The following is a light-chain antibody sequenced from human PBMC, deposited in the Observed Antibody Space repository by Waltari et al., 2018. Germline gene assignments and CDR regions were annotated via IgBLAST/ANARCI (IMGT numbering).Light chain of an antibody. Sequence: QAVVTQEPSLTVSPGGTVTLTCGSNTGAVTSGHFPYWFQQKPGQAPVTLIYDASNRHSWTPARLSGALLGGKAALTLSGAQPEDEADYYCLLSFSGADVVFGGGTKLTVL. V-gene: IGLV7-46*01. CDR3: LLSFSGADVV. J-gene: IGLJ2*01. CDR1: TGAVTSGHF. CDR2: DAS.